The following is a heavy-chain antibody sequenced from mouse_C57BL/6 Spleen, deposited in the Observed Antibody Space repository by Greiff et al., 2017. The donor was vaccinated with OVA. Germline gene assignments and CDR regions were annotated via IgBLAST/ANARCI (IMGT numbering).Heavy chain of an antibody. J-gene: IGHJ3*01. CDR3: ARSGYDYVGGAWFAY. V-gene: IGHV1-61*01. Sequence: QVQLQQPGAELVRPGSSVKLSCKASGYTFTSYWMDWVKQRPGQGLEWIGNIYPSDSETHYNQKFKDKATLTVDKSSSTAYMQLSSLTSEDAAGYYCARSGYDYVGGAWFAYWGQGTLVTVSA. D-gene: IGHD2-4*01. CDR1: GYTFTSYW. CDR2: IYPSDSET.